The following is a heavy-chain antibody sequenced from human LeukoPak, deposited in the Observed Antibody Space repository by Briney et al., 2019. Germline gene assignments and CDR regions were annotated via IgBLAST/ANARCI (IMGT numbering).Heavy chain of an antibody. CDR1: GFTFSSYS. CDR3: ARVVIDGYNHDY. J-gene: IGHJ4*02. Sequence: GGSLRLSCPASGFTFSSYSMNWLRQAPGRGLEWVSSISSSSSYIYYADSVKGRFTISRDNAKNSLYLQMNSLRAEDTAVYYCARVVIDGYNHDYWGQGTLVTVSS. D-gene: IGHD5-24*01. V-gene: IGHV3-21*01. CDR2: ISSSSSYI.